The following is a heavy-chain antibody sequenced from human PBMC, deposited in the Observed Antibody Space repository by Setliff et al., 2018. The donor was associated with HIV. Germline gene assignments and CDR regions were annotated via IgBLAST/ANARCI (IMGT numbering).Heavy chain of an antibody. CDR2: IPHNGGT. J-gene: IGHJ4*02. CDR1: GGSISSGSYY. D-gene: IGHD2-15*01. CDR3: ARGRGYCSGGSCQFDY. Sequence: SETLSLTCTVSGGSISSGSYYWSWIRQPAGKGLEWIATIPHNGGTYYNPDPSLTGRVTISLDTSKNQFSLKLSSVTAADTAVYYCARGRGYCSGGSCQFDYWGQGTLVTVSS. V-gene: IGHV4-39*07.